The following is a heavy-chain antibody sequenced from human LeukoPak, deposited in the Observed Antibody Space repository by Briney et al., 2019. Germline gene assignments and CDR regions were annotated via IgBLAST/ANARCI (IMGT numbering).Heavy chain of an antibody. CDR3: ARGGFLPPYYYDSSGTPFDY. CDR1: GYTFTSYG. CDR2: ISAYNGNT. Sequence: GESLKISCKASGYTFTSYGISWVRQAPGQGLEWMGWISAYNGNTNYAQKLQGRVTMTTDTSTSTAYMELSSLRSEDTAVYYCARGGFLPPYYYDSSGTPFDYWGQGTLVTVSS. J-gene: IGHJ4*02. V-gene: IGHV1-18*01. D-gene: IGHD3-22*01.